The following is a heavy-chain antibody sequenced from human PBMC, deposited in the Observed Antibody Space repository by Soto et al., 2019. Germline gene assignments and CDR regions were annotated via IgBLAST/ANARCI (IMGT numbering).Heavy chain of an antibody. CDR2: ISSSGTTV. J-gene: IGHJ4*03. CDR3: ARGRDGSLRY. Sequence: GGSLRLSCAASGFTFSGYEMNWVRQAPGKGLEWVSYISSSGTTVYHADSVKGRFTSSRDNAKNSLYLQMNSLRAEDTAVYYCARGRDGSLRYWGRGNRGAVSS. V-gene: IGHV3-48*03. CDR1: GFTFSGYE.